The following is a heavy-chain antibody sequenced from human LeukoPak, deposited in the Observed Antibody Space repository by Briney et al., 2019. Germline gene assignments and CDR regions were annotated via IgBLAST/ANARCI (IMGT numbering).Heavy chain of an antibody. CDR3: ARDQCSGGSCYLVDY. Sequence: PGGSLRLSCAASGFTFSSYAMHWVRQAPGKGLEWVAVISYDGSNKYYADSVKGRFTISRDNSKNTLYLQMNSLGAEDTAVYYCARDQCSGGSCYLVDYWGQGTLVTVSS. D-gene: IGHD2-15*01. CDR1: GFTFSSYA. CDR2: ISYDGSNK. V-gene: IGHV3-30*04. J-gene: IGHJ4*02.